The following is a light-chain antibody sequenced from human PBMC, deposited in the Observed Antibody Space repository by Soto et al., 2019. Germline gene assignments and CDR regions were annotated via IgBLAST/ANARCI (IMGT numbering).Light chain of an antibody. CDR3: QHYGSSWT. CDR1: QSVGSDY. J-gene: IGKJ1*01. CDR2: GAS. Sequence: EIVLTQSPGTLSLSPGERATLSCRASQSVGSDYLAWYQQKPGQAPRILIFGASGRATGIPDRFSGSGSGTDFTLTISRLEPEDFAVYYCQHYGSSWTFGQGTKVDIK. V-gene: IGKV3-20*01.